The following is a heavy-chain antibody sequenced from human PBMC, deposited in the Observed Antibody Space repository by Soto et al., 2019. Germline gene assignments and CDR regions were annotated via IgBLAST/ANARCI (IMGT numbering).Heavy chain of an antibody. J-gene: IGHJ4*02. V-gene: IGHV2-5*01. CDR1: GFSLSTSGVG. D-gene: IGHD3-3*01. Sequence: SGPTLVNPTQTLTLTCTFSGFSLSTSGVGVGWIRQPPGKALKWLALIYWNDDKRYSPSLKSRLTITKDTSKNQVVLTMTNMDPVDTATYYCAHAYDFWSGYNPGYFDYWGQGTLVTVSS. CDR2: IYWNDDK. CDR3: AHAYDFWSGYNPGYFDY.